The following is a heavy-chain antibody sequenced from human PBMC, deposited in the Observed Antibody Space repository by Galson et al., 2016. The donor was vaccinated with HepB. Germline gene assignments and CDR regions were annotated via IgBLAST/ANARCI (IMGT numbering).Heavy chain of an antibody. CDR1: GFTFSNYA. CDR3: AKERLVRRIFDH. V-gene: IGHV3-23*01. J-gene: IGHJ4*02. D-gene: IGHD1-1*01. Sequence: LRLSCAVSGFTFSNYAMTWVRQAPGKGLEWVSVISGGSGSGSIYYTDSVQGRFTISRDNSNNTLYLQMNGLRAEDTAVYYCAKERLVRRIFDHWGQGTLLTVSS. CDR2: ISGGSGSGSI.